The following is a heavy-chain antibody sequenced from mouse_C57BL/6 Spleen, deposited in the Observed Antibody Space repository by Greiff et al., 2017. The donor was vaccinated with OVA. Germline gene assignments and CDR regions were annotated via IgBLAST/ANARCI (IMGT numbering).Heavy chain of an antibody. CDR2: IDPSDSYT. CDR3: ARDYSNSFDY. D-gene: IGHD2-5*01. J-gene: IGHJ2*01. Sequence: QVHVKQPGAELVRPGTSVKLSCKASGYTFTSYWMHWVKQRPGQGLEWIGVIDPSDSYTNYNQKFKGKATLTVDTSSSTAYMQLSSLTSEDSAVYYCARDYSNSFDYWGQGTTLTVSS. V-gene: IGHV1-59*01. CDR1: GYTFTSYW.